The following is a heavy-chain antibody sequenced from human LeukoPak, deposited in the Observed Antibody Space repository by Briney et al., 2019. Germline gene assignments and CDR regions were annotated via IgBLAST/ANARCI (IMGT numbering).Heavy chain of an antibody. D-gene: IGHD2-21*01. CDR3: ARDSSEFRSLIPH. Sequence: SVKVSCKASGGTFSRYAISWVRQGPGQGLEWMGGIIPIFGTANYAQRFQGRVTITADESTSTAYMELSSLRSEDTAVYYCARDSSEFRSLIPHWGQGTLVTVSS. CDR1: GGTFSRYA. J-gene: IGHJ1*01. V-gene: IGHV1-69*13. CDR2: IIPIFGTA.